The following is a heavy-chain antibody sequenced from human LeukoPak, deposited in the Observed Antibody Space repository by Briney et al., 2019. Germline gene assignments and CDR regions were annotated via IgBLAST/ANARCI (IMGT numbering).Heavy chain of an antibody. J-gene: IGHJ4*02. V-gene: IGHV3-48*04. D-gene: IGHD2-15*01. CDR2: ISSSSSTI. Sequence: GGSLRLSCAASGFTFSSYSMNWVRQAPGKGLEWVSYISSSSSTIYYADSVKGRFTISRDNAKNSLYLQMNSLRAEDTAVYYCARDMVVAATPGADYWGQGTLVTVSS. CDR1: GFTFSSYS. CDR3: ARDMVVAATPGADY.